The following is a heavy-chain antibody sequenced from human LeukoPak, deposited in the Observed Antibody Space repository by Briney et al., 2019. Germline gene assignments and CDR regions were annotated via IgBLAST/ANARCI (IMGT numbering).Heavy chain of an antibody. Sequence: ASVKVSCKASGYTFTGYYMHWVRQAPGQGLEWMGWINPNSGGTNYAQKFQGRVTMTRDMSISTAYMELSRLRSDDTAVYYCARVHKRYCSSTSCYGYWGQGTLVTVSS. CDR2: INPNSGGT. D-gene: IGHD2-2*01. V-gene: IGHV1-2*02. CDR3: ARVHKRYCSSTSCYGY. CDR1: GYTFTGYY. J-gene: IGHJ4*02.